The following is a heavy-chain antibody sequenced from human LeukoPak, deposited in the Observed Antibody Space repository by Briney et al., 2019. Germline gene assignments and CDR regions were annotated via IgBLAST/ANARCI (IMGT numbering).Heavy chain of an antibody. CDR2: IYYSGST. CDR1: GGSISSSSYY. CDR3: ARLRYGDYLFDY. V-gene: IGHV4-39*01. Sequence: SETLSLTCTVSGGSISSSSYYWGWIRQPPGKGLEWIGSIYYSGSTYYNPSLKSRVIISVDTSKNQFSLKLSSVTAADTAVYYCARLRYGDYLFDYWGQGTLVTVSS. D-gene: IGHD4-17*01. J-gene: IGHJ4*02.